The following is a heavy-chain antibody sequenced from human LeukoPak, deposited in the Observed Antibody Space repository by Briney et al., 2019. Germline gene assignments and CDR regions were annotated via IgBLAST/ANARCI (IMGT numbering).Heavy chain of an antibody. D-gene: IGHD2-2*01. J-gene: IGHJ4*02. CDR1: GYTFTSYY. Sequence: ASVKVSCKASGYTFTSYYMHWVRQAPGQGLEWMGIINPSGGSTSYAQKFQGRVTMTRDTSTSTVYMELSSLRSEDTAVYYCARDRPGVVPAVVFDYWGQGTLVTVSS. CDR2: INPSGGST. CDR3: ARDRPGVVPAVVFDY. V-gene: IGHV1-46*01.